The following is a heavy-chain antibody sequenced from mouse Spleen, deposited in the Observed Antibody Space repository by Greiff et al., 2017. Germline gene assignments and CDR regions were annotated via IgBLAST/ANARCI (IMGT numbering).Heavy chain of an antibody. Sequence: QVQLQQSGAELVRPGASVTLSCKASGYTFTDYEMHWVKQTPVHGLEWIGAIDPETGGTAYNQKFKGKAILTADKSSSTAYMELRSLTSEDSAVYYCTRRAFYAMDYWGQGTSVPVSS. CDR3: TRRAFYAMDY. V-gene: IGHV1-15*01. CDR1: GYTFTDYE. J-gene: IGHJ4*01. CDR2: IDPETGGT. D-gene: IGHD3-1*01.